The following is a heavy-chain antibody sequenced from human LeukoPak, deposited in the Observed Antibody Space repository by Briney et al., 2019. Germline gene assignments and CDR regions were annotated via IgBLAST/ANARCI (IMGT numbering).Heavy chain of an antibody. J-gene: IGHJ1*01. Sequence: SETLSLTCAVSGGSISSNNWWRGVRHPPGKGLEWVGEIYHSGSTNYNPSLKSRVTISVDKSKNQFSLKLSSVTAADTAVYYCARDADMSSWRGEYFQHWGQGTLVTVSS. V-gene: IGHV4-4*02. CDR1: GGSISSNNW. CDR2: IYHSGST. D-gene: IGHD6-13*01. CDR3: ARDADMSSWRGEYFQH.